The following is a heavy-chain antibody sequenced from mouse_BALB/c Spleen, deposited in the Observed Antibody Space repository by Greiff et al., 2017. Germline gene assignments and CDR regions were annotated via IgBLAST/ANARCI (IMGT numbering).Heavy chain of an antibody. J-gene: IGHJ4*01. CDR3: ARSPHTTIVATRVDY. CDR2: IAPGSGST. V-gene: IGHV1S41*01. D-gene: IGHD1-1*01. Sequence: DLVKPGASVKLSCKASGYTFTSYWINWIKQRPGQGLEWIGRIAPGSGSTYYNEMFKGKATLTVDTSSSTAYIQLSSLSSEDSAVYFCARSPHTTIVATRVDYWGQGTSVTVSS. CDR1: GYTFTSYW.